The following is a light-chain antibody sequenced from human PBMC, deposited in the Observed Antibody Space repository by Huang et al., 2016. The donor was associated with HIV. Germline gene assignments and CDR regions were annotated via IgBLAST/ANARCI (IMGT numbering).Light chain of an antibody. J-gene: IGKJ1*01. CDR3: QQFNSYPWT. CDR2: SAS. CDR1: QDISGY. Sequence: IQLTQSPSSLSASVGDRVTITCRASQDISGYLTWYQQKPGKAPNLLIYSASSLQSGVPSRVSGSGSGRVFILTIRSLQPEDFATYYCQQFNSYPWTFGQGTKVDIK. V-gene: IGKV1-9*01.